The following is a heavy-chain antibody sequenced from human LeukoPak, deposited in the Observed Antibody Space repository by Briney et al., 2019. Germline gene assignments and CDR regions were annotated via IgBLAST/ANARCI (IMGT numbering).Heavy chain of an antibody. Sequence: HPGGSLRLSCSAAAFAFSSYWMHWVRQVPGRGLGWVSRINIDGSIITYADSVKRRFTISRDNAKDTMYVQMNSLRAEDTAVYYCARELRDYWYFDLWGRGTLVTVSS. CDR1: AFAFSSYW. CDR2: INIDGSII. V-gene: IGHV3-74*01. D-gene: IGHD2-8*01. CDR3: ARELRDYWYFDL. J-gene: IGHJ2*01.